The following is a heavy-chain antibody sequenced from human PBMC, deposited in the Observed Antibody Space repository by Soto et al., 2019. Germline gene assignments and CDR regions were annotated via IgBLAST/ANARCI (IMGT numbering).Heavy chain of an antibody. D-gene: IGHD5-18*01. J-gene: IGHJ6*02. CDR3: ARDSTWIPDYHYGMDV. Sequence: EVQLVESGGGLIQPGGSLRLSGAASGFSVSSNYMSWVRQAPGKGLEWVSVIYSGGNTHYADSVKGRFTISRDNSKNTLYLQMNGLRAEDTAVYYCARDSTWIPDYHYGMDVWGQGTTVTVSS. CDR1: GFSVSSNY. V-gene: IGHV3-53*01. CDR2: IYSGGNT.